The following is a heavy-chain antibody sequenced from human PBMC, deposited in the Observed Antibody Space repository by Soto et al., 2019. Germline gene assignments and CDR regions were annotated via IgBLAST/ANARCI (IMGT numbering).Heavy chain of an antibody. D-gene: IGHD6-13*01. Sequence: QVQLVESGGGVVQPGRSLRLSCAASGFTFSSYGMHWVRQAPGKGLEWVAVISYDGSNKYYADSVKGRFTISRDNSKNTLDLQMNSLRAEDTAVYYCAKDSFASIAAAGYYYYYGMAVWGQGTTVTVSS. J-gene: IGHJ6*02. CDR1: GFTFSSYG. V-gene: IGHV3-30*18. CDR2: ISYDGSNK. CDR3: AKDSFASIAAAGYYYYYGMAV.